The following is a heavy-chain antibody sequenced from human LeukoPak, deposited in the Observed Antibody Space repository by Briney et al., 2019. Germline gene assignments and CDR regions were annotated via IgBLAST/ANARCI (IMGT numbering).Heavy chain of an antibody. CDR2: ISYDGSNK. CDR1: GFTFSSYA. CDR3: ARSWRREMAFDY. J-gene: IGHJ4*02. V-gene: IGHV3-30-3*01. D-gene: IGHD5-24*01. Sequence: GGSLRLSCAASGFTFSSYAMHWVRQAPGKGLEWVAVISYDGSNKYYADSVKGRFTISRDNSKNTLYLRMNSLRAEDTAVYYCARSWRREMAFDYWGQGTLVTVSS.